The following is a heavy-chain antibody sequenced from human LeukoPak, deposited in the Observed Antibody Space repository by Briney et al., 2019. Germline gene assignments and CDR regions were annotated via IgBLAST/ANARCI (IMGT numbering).Heavy chain of an antibody. J-gene: IGHJ4*02. CDR1: GYSISSGHY. CDR3: ARARREMVDY. Sequence: SETLSLTCTVSGYSISSGHYWGWIRQPPGKGLEWIGSIYHSGSTYYSPSLKSRVTISVDTSKNQFSLKLSSVTAADTAVYYCARARREMVDYWGQGTLVTVSS. V-gene: IGHV4-38-2*02. CDR2: IYHSGST. D-gene: IGHD5-24*01.